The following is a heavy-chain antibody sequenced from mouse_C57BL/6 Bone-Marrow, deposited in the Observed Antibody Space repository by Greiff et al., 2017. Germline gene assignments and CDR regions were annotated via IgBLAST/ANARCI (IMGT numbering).Heavy chain of an antibody. Sequence: VQLLQSGAELARPGASVKMSCKASGYTFTSYTMHWVKQRPGQGLEWIGYINPSSGYTKYNQKFKDKATLTADKSSSTAYMQLSSLTSEDSAVSYGAKGGSIAYWGQGTLVTVSA. CDR3: AKGGSIAY. V-gene: IGHV1-4*01. J-gene: IGHJ3*01. CDR2: INPSSGYT. CDR1: GYTFTSYT.